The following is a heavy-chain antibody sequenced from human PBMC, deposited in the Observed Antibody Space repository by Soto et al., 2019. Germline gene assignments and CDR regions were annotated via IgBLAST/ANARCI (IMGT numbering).Heavy chain of an antibody. J-gene: IGHJ6*03. CDR1: GFTFSSYG. V-gene: IGHV3-33*01. CDR2: IWYDGSNK. Sequence: ESGGGVVQPGRSLRLSCAASGFTFSSYGMHWVRQAPGKGLEWVAVIWYDGSNKYYADSVKGRFTISRDNSKNTLYLQMNSLRAEDTAVYYCARDARRDYYMDVWGKGTTVTVSS. CDR3: ARDARRDYYMDV.